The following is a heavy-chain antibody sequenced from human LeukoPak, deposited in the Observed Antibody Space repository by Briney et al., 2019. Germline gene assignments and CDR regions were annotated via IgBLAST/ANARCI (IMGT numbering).Heavy chain of an antibody. CDR2: IYYSGST. CDR3: ARDHGSSGWYEDDY. J-gene: IGHJ4*02. D-gene: IGHD6-19*01. V-gene: IGHV4-39*02. CDR1: GGSISSSTFY. Sequence: SETLSLTCTVSGGSISSSTFYWGWIRQPPGKGLEWIGTIYYSGSTFYNPSLKSRVTVSVDTSKNQFSLKLSSVTAADTAVYYCARDHGSSGWYEDDYWGQGTLVTVPS.